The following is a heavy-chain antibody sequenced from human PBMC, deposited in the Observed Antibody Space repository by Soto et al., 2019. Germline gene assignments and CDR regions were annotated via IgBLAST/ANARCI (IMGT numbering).Heavy chain of an antibody. CDR2: INHSGRT. CDR3: ARGGATPMVLNY. Sequence: QVRLQQWGAGLLKPSETLSLTCAVYGGSLSNYYWSWIRLPPGKGLQWIGEINHSGRTNYNPSLKNRIIISVDTSKKQFSLKLTSVTAADTAVYYCARGGATPMVLNYWGQGTRVTVSS. J-gene: IGHJ4*02. D-gene: IGHD5-18*01. CDR1: GGSLSNYY. V-gene: IGHV4-34*01.